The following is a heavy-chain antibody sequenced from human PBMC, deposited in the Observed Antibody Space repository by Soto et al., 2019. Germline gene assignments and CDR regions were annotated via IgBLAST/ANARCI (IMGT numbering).Heavy chain of an antibody. V-gene: IGHV3-30*03. Sequence: AGGSLRLSCAASGFTFSSYGMHWVRQAPGKGLEWVAVISYDGSNKYYADSVKGRFTISRDNSKNTLYLQMNSLRAEDTAVYYCAGGYCSGGSCYPNVWYFDLWGRGTLVTVSS. CDR3: AGGYCSGGSCYPNVWYFDL. J-gene: IGHJ2*01. D-gene: IGHD2-15*01. CDR1: GFTFSSYG. CDR2: ISYDGSNK.